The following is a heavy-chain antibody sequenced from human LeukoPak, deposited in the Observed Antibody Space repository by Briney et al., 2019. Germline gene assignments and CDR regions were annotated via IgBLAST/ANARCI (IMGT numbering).Heavy chain of an antibody. D-gene: IGHD3-10*01. J-gene: IGHJ6*02. Sequence: GGSLRLSCAASGFTVSSNYMSWVRQAPGKGLEWVSVIYSGGSTYYADSVKGRFTISRDNSKNTLYLQMNSLRAEDTAVYYCARDRGSGSNYYYYGIDVWGQGTTVTVSS. CDR3: ARDRGSGSNYYYYGIDV. V-gene: IGHV3-66*01. CDR2: IYSGGST. CDR1: GFTVSSNY.